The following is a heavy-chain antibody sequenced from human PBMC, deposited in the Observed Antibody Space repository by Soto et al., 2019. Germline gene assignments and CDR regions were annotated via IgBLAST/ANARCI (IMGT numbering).Heavy chain of an antibody. CDR1: GGSISSYY. CDR2: IYYSGST. J-gene: IGHJ4*02. Sequence: QVQLQESGPGLVKPSETLSLTCTVSGGSISSYYWSWIRQPPGKGLGWIGYIYYSGSTNYNPSLKSRVTISVDTSKNQFSLKLSSVTAADTAVYYCARLSSGWLNTPLYHFDYWGQGTLVTVSS. D-gene: IGHD6-19*01. CDR3: ARLSSGWLNTPLYHFDY. V-gene: IGHV4-59*01.